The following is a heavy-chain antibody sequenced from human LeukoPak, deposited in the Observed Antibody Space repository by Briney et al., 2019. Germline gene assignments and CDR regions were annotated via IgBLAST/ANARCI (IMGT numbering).Heavy chain of an antibody. CDR3: ARMEYCSSTSCPDAFDI. V-gene: IGHV4-59*01. J-gene: IGHJ3*02. CDR2: IYNSGST. Sequence: PSETLSLTCTVSGGSISSYYWSWIRQPPGKGLEWIGYIYNSGSTNHNPSLKSRVTISLDTSKNQFSLKLSSVTAADTAVYYCARMEYCSSTSCPDAFDIWGQGTMVTVSS. CDR1: GGSISSYY. D-gene: IGHD2-2*01.